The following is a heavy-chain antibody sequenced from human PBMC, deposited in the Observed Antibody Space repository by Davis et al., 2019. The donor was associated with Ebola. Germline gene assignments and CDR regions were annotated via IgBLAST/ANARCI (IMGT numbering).Heavy chain of an antibody. V-gene: IGHV3-23*01. CDR1: EFTFSSYA. CDR2: ISGSGVST. J-gene: IGHJ6*04. Sequence: GESLKIFCAASEFTFSSYAMNWVRQAPGKGLEWVSTISGSGVSTYYADSVKGRFTISRDNSKNTLYLQMNSLRAEDTAVYYCAKDIRARAFGVVLDVWGKGTTVTVSS. D-gene: IGHD3-3*01. CDR3: AKDIRARAFGVVLDV.